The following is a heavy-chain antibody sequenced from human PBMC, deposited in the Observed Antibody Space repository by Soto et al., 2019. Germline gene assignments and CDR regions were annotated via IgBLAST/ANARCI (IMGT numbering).Heavy chain of an antibody. CDR2: INPNNGNT. V-gene: IGHV1-18*04. Sequence: QVQLVQSGVEVKNPGASVKVSCKASGYTFTNYGISWVRQGPGQELEWMGWINPNNGNTNYAQKLQGRVTMTTDTSTSTAYMELRSLRSDDTAVYYCARDHPYSSSKYFDYWGQGTLVTVSS. D-gene: IGHD6-6*01. J-gene: IGHJ4*02. CDR3: ARDHPYSSSKYFDY. CDR1: GYTFTNYG.